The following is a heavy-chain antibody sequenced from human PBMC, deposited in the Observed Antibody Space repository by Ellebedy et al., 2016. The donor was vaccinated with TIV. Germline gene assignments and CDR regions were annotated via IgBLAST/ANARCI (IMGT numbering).Heavy chain of an antibody. CDR1: GGSISSYY. V-gene: IGHV4-59*12. CDR2: IYYSGST. D-gene: IGHD3-3*01. Sequence: SETLSLXXTVSGGSISSYYWSWIRQPPGKGLEWIGYIYYSGSTNYNPSLKSRVTISVDTSKNQFSLKLSSVTAADTAVYYCARMSPSDYYGMDVWGQGTTVTVSS. CDR3: ARMSPSDYYGMDV. J-gene: IGHJ6*02.